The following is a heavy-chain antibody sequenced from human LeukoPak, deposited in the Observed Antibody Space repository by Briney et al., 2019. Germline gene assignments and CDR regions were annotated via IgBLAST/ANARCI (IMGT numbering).Heavy chain of an antibody. J-gene: IGHJ4*02. V-gene: IGHV1-2*02. CDR1: GYTFTGYY. CDR3: ARALSLPQDSSGWYAFDY. D-gene: IGHD6-19*01. Sequence: ASVKVSCKASGYTFTGYYMHWVRQAPGQGLAWMGWINPNSGGTNYAQKFQGRVTMTRDTSISTAYMELSRLRSDDTAVYYCARALSLPQDSSGWYAFDYWGQGTLVTVSS. CDR2: INPNSGGT.